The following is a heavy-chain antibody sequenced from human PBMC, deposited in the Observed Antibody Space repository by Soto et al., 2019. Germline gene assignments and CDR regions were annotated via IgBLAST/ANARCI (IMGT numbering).Heavy chain of an antibody. CDR3: AKDRYSSSSYWFDP. J-gene: IGHJ5*02. CDR2: ISSSDNTI. D-gene: IGHD6-6*01. V-gene: IGHV3-11*01. CDR1: GFTFSDYY. Sequence: GGSLRLSCAASGFTFSDYYMSWIRQAPGKGLEWLSYISSSDNTIFYADSVKGRFTISRDNAKNSLFLQMNSLRAEDTAVYYCAKDRYSSSSYWFDPWGQGTLVTVSS.